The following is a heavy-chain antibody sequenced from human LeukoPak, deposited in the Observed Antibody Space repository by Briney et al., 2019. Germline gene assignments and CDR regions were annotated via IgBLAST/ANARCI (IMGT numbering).Heavy chain of an antibody. V-gene: IGHV4-39*01. CDR1: GFTFSSYSMN. D-gene: IGHD2-2*02. CDR3: ARQDVVVPAAIRGGYFDY. CDR2: IYYSGST. J-gene: IGHJ4*02. Sequence: PGGSLRLSCAASGFTFSSYSMNWVRQPPGKGLEWIGSIYYSGSTYYNPSLKSRVTISVDTSKNQFSLKLSSVTAADTAVYYCARQDVVVPAAIRGGYFDYWGQGTLVTVSS.